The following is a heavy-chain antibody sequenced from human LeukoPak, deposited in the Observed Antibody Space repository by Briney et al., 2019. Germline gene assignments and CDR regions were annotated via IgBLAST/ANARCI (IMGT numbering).Heavy chain of an antibody. CDR2: IYTSGST. CDR3: ASQVVAALPNYYYYGMDV. D-gene: IGHD2-15*01. Sequence: SETLSLTCTVSGGSISSYYWSWIRQPAGKGLEWIGRIYTSGSTNYNPSLKSRVTMSVDTSKNQFSLKLSSVTAAGTAVYYCASQVVAALPNYYYYGMDVWGQGTTVTVSS. CDR1: GGSISSYY. V-gene: IGHV4-4*07. J-gene: IGHJ6*02.